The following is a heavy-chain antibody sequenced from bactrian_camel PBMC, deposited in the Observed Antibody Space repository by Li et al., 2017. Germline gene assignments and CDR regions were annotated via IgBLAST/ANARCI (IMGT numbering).Heavy chain of an antibody. CDR2: SYGMISP. CDR1: GDVLSNMDY. J-gene: IGHJ7*01. Sequence: HVQLVESGGGSVQPGGSLRLSCVASGDVLSNMDYLGWFRQAPGKEREGVAHSYGMISPSYADSVKGRFTISRDNAKNTMYLQMNSLKPDDAGTYCCAVAIRGMYGGTWFCHNRDGIDYWGEGTQVTVS. D-gene: IGHD7*01. V-gene: IGHV3S53*01.